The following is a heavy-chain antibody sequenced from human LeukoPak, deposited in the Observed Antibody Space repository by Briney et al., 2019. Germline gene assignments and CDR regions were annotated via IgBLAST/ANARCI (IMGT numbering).Heavy chain of an antibody. CDR1: GGSISSSSYY. Sequence: SETLSLTCTVSGGSISSSSYYWGWIRQPPGKGLEWIGSIYYSGSTYYNPSLKSRVTISVDTSKNQFSLKLSSVTAADTAVYYCARVGLENGMALGYWGQGTLVTVSS. V-gene: IGHV4-39*07. CDR3: ARVGLENGMALGY. D-gene: IGHD5-24*01. J-gene: IGHJ4*02. CDR2: IYYSGST.